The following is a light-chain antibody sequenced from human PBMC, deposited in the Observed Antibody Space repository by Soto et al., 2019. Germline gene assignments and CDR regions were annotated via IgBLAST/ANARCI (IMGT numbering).Light chain of an antibody. CDR3: QQGHNWPLT. Sequence: EIVMTQSRSSLSVSPGERASLSCRASQSISTELAWYQQKPGQPPRLLIYSASTRATGVPARFTGSGSGSEITLTISGLQSEDFAVYYGQQGHNWPLTFGQGTRLEI. J-gene: IGKJ2*01. CDR2: SAS. CDR1: QSISTE. V-gene: IGKV3-15*01.